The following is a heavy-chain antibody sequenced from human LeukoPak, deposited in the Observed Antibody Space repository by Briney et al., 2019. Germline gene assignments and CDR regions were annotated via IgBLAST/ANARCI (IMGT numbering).Heavy chain of an antibody. CDR2: ISYDGSNK. V-gene: IGHV3-30*03. CDR1: GFTFSSYG. Sequence: GGSLRLSCAASGFTFSSYGMHWVRQAPGKGLEWVAVISYDGSNKYYADSVKGRFTISRDNSKNTLYLQMNSLRAEDTAVYYCARDLAGYYYDSSGYYSYYYGMDVWGQGTTVTVSS. J-gene: IGHJ6*02. D-gene: IGHD3-22*01. CDR3: ARDLAGYYYDSSGYYSYYYGMDV.